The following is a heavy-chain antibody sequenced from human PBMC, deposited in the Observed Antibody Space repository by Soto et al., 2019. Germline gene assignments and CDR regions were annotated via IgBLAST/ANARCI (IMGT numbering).Heavy chain of an antibody. CDR3: ASREASGDYDFWSGRAGWFDP. D-gene: IGHD3-3*01. V-gene: IGHV4-39*01. Sequence: SETPSITCTVSGGTISSSSYYWGWIHQPPGKGLEWIGSIYYSGSTYYNPSLKSRVTISVDTSKNQFSLKLSSVTAADTAVYYCASREASGDYDFWSGRAGWFDPWGQGTLVTVSS. CDR1: GGTISSSSYY. J-gene: IGHJ5*02. CDR2: IYYSGST.